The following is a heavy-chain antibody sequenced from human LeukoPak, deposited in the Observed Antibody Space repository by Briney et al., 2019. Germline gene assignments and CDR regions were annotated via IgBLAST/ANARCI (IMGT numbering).Heavy chain of an antibody. V-gene: IGHV4-34*01. CDR3: ARPYSSSWYLRRGYYYYGMDV. CDR2: INHSGST. CDR1: GGSFSGYY. J-gene: IGHJ6*02. Sequence: SETLSLTCAVYGGSFSGYYWSWIRQPPGKGLEWIGEINHSGSTNYNPSLKSRVTISVDTSKNRFSLKLSSVTAADTAVYYCARPYSSSWYLRRGYYYYGMDVWGQGTTVTVSS. D-gene: IGHD6-13*01.